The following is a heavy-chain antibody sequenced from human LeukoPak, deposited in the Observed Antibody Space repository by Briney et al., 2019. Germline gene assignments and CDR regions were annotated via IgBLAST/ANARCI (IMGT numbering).Heavy chain of an antibody. D-gene: IGHD6-13*01. Sequence: GRSLRLSCAASGFTFSSYAMHWVRQAPGKGLEWVAVISYDGSNKYYADSVKGRFTISRDNAKNSLYLQMNSLRAEDTAVYYCARDSRSPSIAAAAADYWGQGTLVTVSS. CDR2: ISYDGSNK. CDR1: GFTFSSYA. CDR3: ARDSRSPSIAAAAADY. V-gene: IGHV3-30-3*01. J-gene: IGHJ4*02.